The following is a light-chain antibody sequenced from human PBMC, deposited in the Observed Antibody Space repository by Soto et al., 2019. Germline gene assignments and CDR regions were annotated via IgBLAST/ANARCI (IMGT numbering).Light chain of an antibody. CDR3: QQYGSSPRYT. J-gene: IGKJ2*01. Sequence: DIQMTQSPPSLSASVGDRVTITCRASQSIGTYLNWYQEKPGKAPKVLIYAASNLEKGVPSRFGGSGSGTDFTLTISRLEPEDFAVYYCQQYGSSPRYTFGQGTKLEIK. CDR1: QSIGTY. V-gene: IGKV1-39*01. CDR2: AAS.